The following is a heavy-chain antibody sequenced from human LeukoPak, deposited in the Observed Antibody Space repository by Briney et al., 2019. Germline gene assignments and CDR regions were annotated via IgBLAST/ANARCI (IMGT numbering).Heavy chain of an antibody. CDR1: GGSISSYY. D-gene: IGHD5-24*01. CDR3: ARDRGWLQMTFDY. Sequence: MPSETLSLTCTVSGGSISSYYWSWIRQPPGKGLEWIGYFYYSGSTNYNPSLKSRVTISVDTSKNQFSLKLSSVTAADTAVYYCARDRGWLQMTFDYWGQGTLVTVSS. V-gene: IGHV4-59*01. CDR2: FYYSGST. J-gene: IGHJ4*02.